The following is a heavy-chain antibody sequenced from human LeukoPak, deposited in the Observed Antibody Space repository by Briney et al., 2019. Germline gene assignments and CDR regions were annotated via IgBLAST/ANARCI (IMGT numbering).Heavy chain of an antibody. V-gene: IGHV4-59*01. Sequence: SETLSLTCTVSGDSISSYYWSWIRQPPGKGLEWIGYIYYSGSTNYNPSLKSRVTISVDTSKNQFSLKLNSVTAADTAVYFCARWVAAAGYKFDYWGQGTLVTVSS. CDR2: IYYSGST. CDR3: ARWVAAAGYKFDY. J-gene: IGHJ4*02. D-gene: IGHD6-25*01. CDR1: GDSISSYY.